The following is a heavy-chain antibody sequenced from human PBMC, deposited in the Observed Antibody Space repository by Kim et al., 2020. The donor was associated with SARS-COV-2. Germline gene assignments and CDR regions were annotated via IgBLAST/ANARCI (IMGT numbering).Heavy chain of an antibody. CDR3: ARHSHWGWWIEG. CDR2: IRYTGST. J-gene: IGHJ4*02. V-gene: IGHV4-39*01. CDR1: GGSIRTSYF. Sequence: SETLSLTCIVSGGSIRTSYFWGWIRQPPGEGLEWIGSIRYTGSTFYNPSLRSRVTMSVDTSTNQFSLKLTSVTAADTAVYFCARHSHWGWWIEGWGQGVLVTVSS. D-gene: IGHD2-8*02.